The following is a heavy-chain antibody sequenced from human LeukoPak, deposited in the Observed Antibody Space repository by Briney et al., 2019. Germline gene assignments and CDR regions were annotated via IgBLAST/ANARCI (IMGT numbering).Heavy chain of an antibody. CDR3: AREVVGATDHDAFDI. Sequence: PGGSLRLSCAASGFTFSSYSMNWVRQAPGKGLEWVSYIGSSSSTTYYADSVKGRFTISRDNAKNSLYLQMNSLRAEDTAVYYCAREVVGATDHDAFDIWGQGTMVTVSS. CDR2: IGSSSSTT. V-gene: IGHV3-48*01. CDR1: GFTFSSYS. J-gene: IGHJ3*02. D-gene: IGHD1-26*01.